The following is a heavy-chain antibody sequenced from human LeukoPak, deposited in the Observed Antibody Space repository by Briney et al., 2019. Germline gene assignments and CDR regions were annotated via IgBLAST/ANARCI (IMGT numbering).Heavy chain of an antibody. Sequence: ASVKVSCKVSGYTLTELSMHWERQAPGKGLEWMGGFDPEDGETIYAQKFQGRVTITTDESTSTAYMELSSLRSEDTAVYYCARAPTIFGVVTTLRHAFDIWGQGTMVTVSS. V-gene: IGHV1-24*01. CDR2: FDPEDGET. J-gene: IGHJ3*02. CDR3: ARAPTIFGVVTTLRHAFDI. CDR1: GYTLTELS. D-gene: IGHD3-3*01.